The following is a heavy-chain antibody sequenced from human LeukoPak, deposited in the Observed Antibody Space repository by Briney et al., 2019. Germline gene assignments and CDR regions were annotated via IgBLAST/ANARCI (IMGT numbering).Heavy chain of an antibody. Sequence: SETLSLTCTVSGGSISSYYWSWIRQPPGKGLEWIGYIYYSGTTNYNPSLKSRVTISVDTSKNQFSLKLSSVTAADTAVYYCARGRGPAAGTLFDYWGQGTLVTVSS. CDR3: ARGRGPAAGTLFDY. CDR1: GGSISSYY. CDR2: IYYSGTT. D-gene: IGHD6-13*01. V-gene: IGHV4-59*12. J-gene: IGHJ4*02.